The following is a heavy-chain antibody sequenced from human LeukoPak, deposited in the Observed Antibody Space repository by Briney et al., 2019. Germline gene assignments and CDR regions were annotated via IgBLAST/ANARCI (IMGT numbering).Heavy chain of an antibody. CDR2: ISYDGSNK. D-gene: IGHD2-15*01. V-gene: IGHV3-30*03. J-gene: IGHJ4*02. Sequence: GGSLRLSCAASGFTFSSYGMHWVRQAPGKGLEWVAVISYDGSNKYYADSVKGRFTISRDNSKNTLYLQMNSLRAEDTAVYYCARGYCSGGSCYSDSYFDYWGQGTLVTVSS. CDR1: GFTFSSYG. CDR3: ARGYCSGGSCYSDSYFDY.